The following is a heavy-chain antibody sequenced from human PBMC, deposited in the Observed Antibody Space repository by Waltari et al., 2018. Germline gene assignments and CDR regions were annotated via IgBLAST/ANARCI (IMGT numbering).Heavy chain of an antibody. D-gene: IGHD3-16*01. J-gene: IGHJ4*02. Sequence: EVQLVQSGAEVKKPGESLKISCKGSGYSFTSYWIGWVRQRPGKGLEWMVSLYPGDSGSRYGPSMQGQASISADKSISTAYMQWSSLKASDTAMYYCARGYVSRWGSHYWGQGTLVTVSS. CDR2: LYPGDSGS. CDR1: GYSFTSYW. CDR3: ARGYVSRWGSHY. V-gene: IGHV5-51*03.